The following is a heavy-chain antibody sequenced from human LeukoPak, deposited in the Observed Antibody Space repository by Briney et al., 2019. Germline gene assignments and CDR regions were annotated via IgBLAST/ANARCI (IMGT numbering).Heavy chain of an antibody. CDR3: ARGSRNGNEYSYQYHMDV. J-gene: IGHJ6*03. CDR1: GGSISSYY. V-gene: IGHV4-59*01. CDR2: IYYSGST. Sequence: SETLSLTCIVSGGSISSYYWNWIRQPPGKGLEWIGYIYYSGSTNYNPSLESRVTISLDTSKSQFSLKLTSVTAADTALYYCARGSRNGNEYSYQYHMDVWGKGTTVTVSS. D-gene: IGHD1-1*01.